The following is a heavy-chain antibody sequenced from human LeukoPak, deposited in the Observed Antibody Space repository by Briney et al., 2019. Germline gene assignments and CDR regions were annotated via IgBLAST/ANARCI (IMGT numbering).Heavy chain of an antibody. J-gene: IGHJ4*02. CDR3: ARVFWSGGSIRRDY. CDR1: GYTFTSYG. CDR2: ISAYNGNT. V-gene: IGHV1-18*01. D-gene: IGHD2-15*01. Sequence: ASVKVSCKASGYTFTSYGISWVRQAPGRGLEWMGWISAYNGNTNYAQKLQGRVTMTTDTSTSTAYMELRSLRSDDTAVYYCARVFWSGGSIRRDYWGQGTLVTVSS.